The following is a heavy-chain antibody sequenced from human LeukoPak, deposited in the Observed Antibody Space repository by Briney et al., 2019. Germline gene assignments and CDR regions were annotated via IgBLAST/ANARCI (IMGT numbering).Heavy chain of an antibody. V-gene: IGHV4-59*08. CDR1: GGAVSGYY. CDR2: IYYSGIT. CDR3: ASVSYSSASRFDY. D-gene: IGHD6-6*01. J-gene: IGHJ4*02. Sequence: LETLSLTCTVSGGAVSGYYWSWIRQPPGKGLDWIGYIYYSGITNYNPSLKSRVAISVDTSKNQFSLKLSSVTAADTAVYYCASVSYSSASRFDYWGKGTLVTVSS.